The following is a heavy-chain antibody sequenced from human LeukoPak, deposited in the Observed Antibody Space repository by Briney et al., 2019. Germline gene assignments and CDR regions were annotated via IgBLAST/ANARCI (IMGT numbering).Heavy chain of an antibody. J-gene: IGHJ3*02. CDR1: RFTFSTHA. V-gene: IGHV3-23*01. D-gene: IGHD3-16*02. Sequence: GGSLKLSCAATRFTFSTHAMSWVRQAPGKGLEWVSRISGSGSSTYYADSVKGRFTISRDNSKNTVFLEMNSLRAEDTAVYYCAKARHHDYVWGSYRSDPAGALEIWGQGTMVAVSS. CDR3: AKARHHDYVWGSYRSDPAGALEI. CDR2: ISGSGSST.